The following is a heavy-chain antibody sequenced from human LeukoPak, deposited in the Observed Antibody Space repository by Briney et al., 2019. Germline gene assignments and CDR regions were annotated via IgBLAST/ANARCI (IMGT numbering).Heavy chain of an antibody. CDR1: GFTFSTYW. D-gene: IGHD3-3*02. V-gene: IGHV3-7*02. J-gene: IGHJ4*02. CDR3: AISNQFATFDY. CDR2: IKEDGSEK. Sequence: PGGSLRLSCAASGFTFSTYWMSWVRQAPGKGLEWVATIKEDGSEKYYVDSVKGRITISRDNAKNSLYLQMNSLRAEDTAVYYCAISNQFATFDYWGRGTLVTVSS.